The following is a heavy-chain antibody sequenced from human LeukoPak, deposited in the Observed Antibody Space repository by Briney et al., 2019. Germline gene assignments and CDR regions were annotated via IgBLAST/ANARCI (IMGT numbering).Heavy chain of an antibody. J-gene: IGHJ4*02. D-gene: IGHD2-8*02. Sequence: GGSLRLSCAASGFTFSSYGMHWVRQAPGKGLEWVAVISYDGSNKSYADSVKGRFTISRDNSKNTLYLQMNSLRAEDTAVYYCARDTWGCFDYWGQGTLVTVSS. CDR1: GFTFSSYG. V-gene: IGHV3-30*03. CDR2: ISYDGSNK. CDR3: ARDTWGCFDY.